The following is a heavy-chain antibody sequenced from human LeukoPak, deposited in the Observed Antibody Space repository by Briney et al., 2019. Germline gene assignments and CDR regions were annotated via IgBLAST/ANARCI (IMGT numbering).Heavy chain of an antibody. CDR3: ASGYGDAFDI. Sequence: SQTLSLTCTVSGGSISSSSYYWSWIRQPAGKGLEWIGRIYTSGSTNYNPSLKSRVTISVDTSKNQFSLKLSSVTAADTAVYYCASGYGDAFDIWGQGTMVTVSS. CDR2: IYTSGST. V-gene: IGHV4-61*02. CDR1: GGSISSSSYY. J-gene: IGHJ3*02. D-gene: IGHD3-22*01.